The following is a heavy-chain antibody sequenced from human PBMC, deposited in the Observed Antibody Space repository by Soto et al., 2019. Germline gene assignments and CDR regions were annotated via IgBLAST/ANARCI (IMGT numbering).Heavy chain of an antibody. D-gene: IGHD2-2*01. V-gene: IGHV4-34*01. Sequence: SERLSLTCAVYGGSFSGYYWSWIRQPPGKGLEWIGEISHSGSTTNYNPSLKSRVTISVDTSKNQFSLKLSSVTAADAAFYYCATGRGKCGSASFVPPLCGWFDDMDVWGNGNTVA. CDR1: GGSFSGYY. CDR3: ATGRGKCGSASFVPPLCGWFDDMDV. J-gene: IGHJ6*04. CDR2: ISHSGSTT.